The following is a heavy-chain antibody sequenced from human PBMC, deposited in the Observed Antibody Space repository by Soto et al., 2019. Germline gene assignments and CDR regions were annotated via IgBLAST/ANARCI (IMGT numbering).Heavy chain of an antibody. CDR3: ARISVAGTRGYYYGMDV. Sequence: QVQLVQSGAEVKKPGSSVKVSCKASGGTFSSYAISWVRQAPGQGPEWMGGFIPIFDITKYVQKFQGRVTITADESTSTAYMELSSLRSDDTAVYYCARISVAGTRGYYYGMDVWGHGTTVTVSS. V-gene: IGHV1-69*01. J-gene: IGHJ6*02. CDR2: FIPIFDIT. D-gene: IGHD6-19*01. CDR1: GGTFSSYA.